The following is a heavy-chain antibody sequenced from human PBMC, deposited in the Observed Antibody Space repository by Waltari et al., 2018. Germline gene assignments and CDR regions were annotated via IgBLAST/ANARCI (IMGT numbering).Heavy chain of an antibody. CDR1: GYSFNNYW. V-gene: IGHV5-51*01. D-gene: IGHD1-1*01. CDR2: VRPDNSDT. CDR3: ARHTEDDNGDD. Sequence: QLVQSGTEVKKPGESLKISCKTSGYSFNNYWIGWVRQMPGKGLEWMGIVRPDNSDTRYSPSFRGQVTISADKSIGIAYLQWSSLKASDTAIYYCARHTEDDNGDDWGQGTLVTVSS. J-gene: IGHJ4*02.